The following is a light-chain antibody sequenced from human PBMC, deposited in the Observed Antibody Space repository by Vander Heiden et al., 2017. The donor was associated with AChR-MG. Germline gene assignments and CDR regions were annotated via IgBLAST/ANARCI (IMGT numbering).Light chain of an antibody. CDR2: GNI. J-gene: IGLJ2*01. Sequence: QSVLTQPPSASGTPGQRVTICCSGSSFHVGSNDVYRYQQLPATAPNLLIYGNIPRPSGVPARFSGSKSGTSATITITGLRSEDEADYYCAAWYDSRSDCVFGGGTTLTVL. CDR3: AAWYDSRSDCV. CDR1: SFHVGSND. V-gene: IGLV1-47*01.